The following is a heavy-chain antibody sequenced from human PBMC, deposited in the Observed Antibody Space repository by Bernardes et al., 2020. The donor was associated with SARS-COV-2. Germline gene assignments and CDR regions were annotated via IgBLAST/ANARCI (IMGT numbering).Heavy chain of an antibody. CDR1: GYTFTSYG. CDR3: AKTDTVVFDY. J-gene: IGHJ4*02. V-gene: IGHV1-18*01. Sequence: ASVQVSCKASGYTFTSYGISWVRQAPGQGLEWMGWISAYNGTTNYAQKLQGRVTMTTDTSTSTAYMELRSLRSDDTAVYYCAKTDTVVFDYWGRGTLVTVSS. CDR2: ISAYNGTT. D-gene: IGHD2-15*01.